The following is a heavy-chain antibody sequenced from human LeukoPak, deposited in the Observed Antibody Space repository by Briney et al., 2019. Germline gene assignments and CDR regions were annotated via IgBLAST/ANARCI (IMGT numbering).Heavy chain of an antibody. CDR1: GASINTYY. Sequence: SETLSLTCTVSGASINTYYWTWIRQPPGKGLEWIGYIYYSGSTSYNPSLKSRVTMSVDTSRTQFSLKLSSVTAADTAVYYCARGITMIDWGQGTMVTVSS. D-gene: IGHD3-22*01. CDR3: ARGITMID. V-gene: IGHV4-59*01. CDR2: IYYSGST. J-gene: IGHJ3*01.